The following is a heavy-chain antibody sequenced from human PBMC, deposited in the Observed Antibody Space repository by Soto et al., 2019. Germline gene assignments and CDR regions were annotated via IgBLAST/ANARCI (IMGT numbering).Heavy chain of an antibody. CDR1: GFPFSNAW. V-gene: IGHV3-15*01. CDR2: IKTDAYGGAI. CDR3: TTTKGRLEPPTNDF. J-gene: IGHJ4*02. D-gene: IGHD2-8*01. Sequence: EVQLVESGGGLVKPGGPLGFSSEGSGFPFSNAWLSWVRRVPGKGLEWVARIKTDAYGGAIDYAAPVKGRFTISRDDSKNTLFLQMNNLRAEDTAVYSCTTTKGRLEPPTNDFWGQGTPVIVSS.